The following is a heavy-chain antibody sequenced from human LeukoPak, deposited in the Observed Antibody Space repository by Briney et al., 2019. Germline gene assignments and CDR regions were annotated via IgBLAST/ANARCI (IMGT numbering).Heavy chain of an antibody. CDR3: ATYSLSWY. Sequence: GGSLRLSCAPSGFTFSNAWMSSVRQAPGKGLEWVGRIKSKSDGGTTDYAAPVRGRFTISRDDSKNMLYLQMSSLKIEDTAVYYCATYSLSWYWGQGTLVTVSS. V-gene: IGHV3-15*01. CDR2: IKSKSDGGTT. J-gene: IGHJ4*02. D-gene: IGHD2-15*01. CDR1: GFTFSNAW.